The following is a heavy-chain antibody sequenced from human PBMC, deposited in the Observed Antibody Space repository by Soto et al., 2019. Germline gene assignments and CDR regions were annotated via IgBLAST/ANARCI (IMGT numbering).Heavy chain of an antibody. CDR2: ISGSGVTT. Sequence: GESLRISCAASGFTFGSYTMSWVRQAPGKWLEWLSGISGSGVTTKYADSVKGRITISRDNSKNTLYLQTNSLRAEDTAVYYCAKGRGETYYSAMDVWGQGTTVTVSS. D-gene: IGHD2-21*01. CDR1: GFTFGSYT. J-gene: IGHJ6*02. CDR3: AKGRGETYYSAMDV. V-gene: IGHV3-23*01.